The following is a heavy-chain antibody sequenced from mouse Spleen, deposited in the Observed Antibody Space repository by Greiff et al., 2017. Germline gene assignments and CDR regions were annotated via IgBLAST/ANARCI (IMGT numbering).Heavy chain of an antibody. V-gene: IGHV1-69*01. CDR1: GYTFTSYW. J-gene: IGHJ4*01. CDR2: IDPSDSYT. Sequence: VQLQQPGAELVMPGASVKLSCKASGYTFTSYWMHWVKQRPGQGLEWIGEIDPSDSYTNYNQKFKGKATLTVDKSSSTAYMQLSSLTSEDSAVYYCARGGRWYAMDYWGQGTSVTVSS. D-gene: IGHD2-1*01. CDR3: ARGGRWYAMDY.